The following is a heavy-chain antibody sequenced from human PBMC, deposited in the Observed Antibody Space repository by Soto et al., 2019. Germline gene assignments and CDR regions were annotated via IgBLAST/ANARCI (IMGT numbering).Heavy chain of an antibody. CDR2: ISSDGSKN. J-gene: IGHJ6*02. D-gene: IGHD6-13*01. CDR3: AKERMGYYYGLAV. V-gene: IGHV3-30*18. Sequence: QVQLVESGGGVVQPGRSLRLSCAASGFTFTTYGIHWVRQAPGKGLEWVAVISSDGSKNYFADSVRGRFTISRDKSKNTVYLQINNVRAEDTAVYYCAKERMGYYYGLAVWGQGATVVVSS. CDR1: GFTFTTYG.